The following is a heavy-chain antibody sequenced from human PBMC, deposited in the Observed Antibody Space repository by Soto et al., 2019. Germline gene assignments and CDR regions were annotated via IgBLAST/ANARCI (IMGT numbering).Heavy chain of an antibody. CDR2: ISSSSSTI. CDR3: ARARYYGSGRYYCYGMDV. Sequence: EVQLVESGGGLVQPGGSLRLSCAASGFTFSSYTMNWVRQAPGKGLEWVSYISSSSSTIYYADSVKGRFTISRDNAKNSLYLQMNSLRDEDTAVYYCARARYYGSGRYYCYGMDVWGQGTTVTVSS. D-gene: IGHD3-10*01. J-gene: IGHJ6*02. V-gene: IGHV3-48*02. CDR1: GFTFSSYT.